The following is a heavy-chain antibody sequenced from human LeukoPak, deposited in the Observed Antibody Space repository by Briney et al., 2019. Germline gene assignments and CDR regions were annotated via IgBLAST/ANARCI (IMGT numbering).Heavy chain of an antibody. CDR2: IYSGGFT. J-gene: IGHJ4*02. D-gene: IGHD5-12*01. CDR3: ARGRYSGYDLSFDY. V-gene: IGHV3-53*01. Sequence: GGSLRLSCAASGFTVSSNYMSWVRQAPGKGLEWVSIIYSGGFTYYAGSVKGRFTISRDTSKNTLYLQMNSLRAEDTAVYYCARGRYSGYDLSFDYWGQGTLVTVSS. CDR1: GFTVSSNY.